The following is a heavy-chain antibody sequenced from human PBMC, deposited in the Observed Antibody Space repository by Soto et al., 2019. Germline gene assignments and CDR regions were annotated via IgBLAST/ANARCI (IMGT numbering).Heavy chain of an antibody. CDR3: AKEDRAGFKS. J-gene: IGHJ4*02. CDR1: GGDLTNSG. Sequence: QVHLVQSGAEMKKPGSSVKVSCKFSGGDLTNSGISWVRQAPGQGLEWMGGIFPLLAMVDYSQKFQGRVTITADESTNPAYMDLGSLRSEDTVVYSCAKEDRAGFKSWGQGTLVIVSS. D-gene: IGHD6-13*01. V-gene: IGHV1-69*04. CDR2: IFPLLAMV.